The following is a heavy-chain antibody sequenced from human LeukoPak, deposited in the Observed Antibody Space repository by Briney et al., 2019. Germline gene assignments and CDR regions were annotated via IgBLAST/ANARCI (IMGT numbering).Heavy chain of an antibody. Sequence: ASVKVSCKASGYTFTGYYMHWVRQAPGQGLEWMGWINPNSGGTNYAQKFQGRVTMTRDTSISTAYMALSRLRSDDTAVYYCATHQSITMVRGVIDYWGQGTLVTVSS. V-gene: IGHV1-2*02. CDR3: ATHQSITMVRGVIDY. D-gene: IGHD3-10*01. J-gene: IGHJ4*02. CDR2: INPNSGGT. CDR1: GYTFTGYY.